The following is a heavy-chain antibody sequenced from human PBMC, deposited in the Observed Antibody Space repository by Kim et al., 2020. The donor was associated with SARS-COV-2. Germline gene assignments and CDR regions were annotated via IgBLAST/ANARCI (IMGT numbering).Heavy chain of an antibody. CDR3: ARDLTMVRGVIMGLYYGMDV. CDR1: GYTFTGYY. D-gene: IGHD3-10*01. CDR2: INPNSGGT. J-gene: IGHJ6*02. V-gene: IGHV1-2*02. Sequence: ASVKVSCKASGYTFTGYYMHWVRQAPGQGLEWMGWINPNSGGTNYAQKFQGRVTMTRDTSISTAYMELSRLRSDDTAVYYCARDLTMVRGVIMGLYYGMDVWGQGTTVTVSS.